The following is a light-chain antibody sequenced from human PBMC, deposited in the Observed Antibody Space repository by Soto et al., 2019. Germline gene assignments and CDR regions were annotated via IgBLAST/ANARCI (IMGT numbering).Light chain of an antibody. CDR3: QYYCSSAGT. Sequence: RTSHRISGNFLAWYQQRPGQAPRLLIYGASTRATGIPDRFSGSGSGTEFTLTLSSLHSDYSALYYCQYYCSSAGTLAQGTKVDI. V-gene: IGKV3-20*01. CDR2: GAS. J-gene: IGKJ1*01. CDR1: HRISGNF.